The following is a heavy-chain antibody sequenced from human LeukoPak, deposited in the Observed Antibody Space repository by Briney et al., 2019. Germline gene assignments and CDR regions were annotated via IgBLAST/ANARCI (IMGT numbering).Heavy chain of an antibody. D-gene: IGHD1-26*01. V-gene: IGHV3-30*02. CDR3: ASVDSGSYPDFDY. CDR2: IRYDGSNK. Sequence: PGGSLRLSCAASGFTFSSHGMHWVRQAPGKGLEWVAFIRYDGSNKYYADSVKGRFTISRDNSKNTLYLQMNSLRAEDTAVYYCASVDSGSYPDFDYWGQGTLVTVSS. J-gene: IGHJ4*02. CDR1: GFTFSSHG.